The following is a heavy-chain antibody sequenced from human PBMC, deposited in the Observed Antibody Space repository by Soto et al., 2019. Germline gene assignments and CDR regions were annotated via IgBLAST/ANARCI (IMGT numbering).Heavy chain of an antibody. J-gene: IGHJ3*02. CDR3: AKDPYCREDAFDI. V-gene: IGHV3-30*18. D-gene: IGHD2-15*01. CDR1: GFTFSSYG. CDR2: ISYDGSNK. Sequence: QVQLVESGGGVVQPGRSLRLSCAASGFTFSSYGMHWVRQAPGKGLEWVAVISYDGSNKYYADSVKGRFTISRDNSKNTLYLQMNSLRAEDTAVYYCAKDPYCREDAFDIWGQGTMVTVSS.